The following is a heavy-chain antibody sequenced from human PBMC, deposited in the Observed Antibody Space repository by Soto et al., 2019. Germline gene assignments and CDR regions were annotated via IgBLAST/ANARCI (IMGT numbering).Heavy chain of an antibody. CDR3: GVWSGYYYFDY. V-gene: IGHV3-15*07. J-gene: IGHJ4*02. Sequence: PGGSLRLSCAASGFTFSNAWMSWVRQAPGKGLEWVGRIKTKTDGGTTDYAAPVKGRFTISRDDSKNTLYLQMNGLKTEDTGVYHCGVWSGYYYFDYWGQGTLVTVSS. CDR1: GFTFSNAW. D-gene: IGHD3-3*01. CDR2: IKTKTDGGTT.